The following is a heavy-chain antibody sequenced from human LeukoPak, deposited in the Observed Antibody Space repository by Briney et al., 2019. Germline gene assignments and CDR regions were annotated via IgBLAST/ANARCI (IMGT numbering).Heavy chain of an antibody. J-gene: IGHJ5*02. CDR1: GFTFSSYW. CDR3: ARDNSVEDTAWWFDP. Sequence: GGSLRLSCAASGFTFSSYWMSWVRQAPGKGLEWVANIKQDGSEKYYVDSVKGRFTISRDNAKNSLYLQMNSLRAEDTAVYYCARDNSVEDTAWWFDPWAREPWSPSPQ. V-gene: IGHV3-7*03. D-gene: IGHD4-23*01. CDR2: IKQDGSEK.